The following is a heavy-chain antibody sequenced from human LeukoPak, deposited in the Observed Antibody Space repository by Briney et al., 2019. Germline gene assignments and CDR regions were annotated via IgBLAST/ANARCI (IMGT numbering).Heavy chain of an antibody. Sequence: GGSLRLSCAASGFTFSNFAVNWVRQAPGRGLEWLSYISRRSSVIYYADSVKGRFTISRDNAKNSLYLQMNSLRAEDTAVYYCARDGYDSSGYYYWDWGQGTLVTVSS. CDR1: GFTFSNFA. CDR3: ARDGYDSSGYYYWD. V-gene: IGHV3-48*04. D-gene: IGHD3-22*01. CDR2: ISRRSSVI. J-gene: IGHJ4*02.